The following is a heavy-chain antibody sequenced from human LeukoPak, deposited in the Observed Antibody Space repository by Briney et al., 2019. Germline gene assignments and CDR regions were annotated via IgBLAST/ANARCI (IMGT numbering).Heavy chain of an antibody. V-gene: IGHV3-23*01. J-gene: IGHJ4*02. CDR2: ICGSGGCT. Sequence: GGSLRLSCEASGFTFNTYAIYWVRQAPGKGLEWVSGICGSGGCTYYADSVKGRFTISRDNSKNTVYLQMNSVTADDTAVYYCAKTTVGYSSGRYPGWPADCWGQGTLVTVSS. D-gene: IGHD6-19*01. CDR1: GFTFNTYA. CDR3: AKTTVGYSSGRYPGWPADC.